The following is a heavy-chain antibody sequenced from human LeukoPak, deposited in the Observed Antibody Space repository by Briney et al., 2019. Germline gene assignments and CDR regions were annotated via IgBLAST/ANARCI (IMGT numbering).Heavy chain of an antibody. CDR2: INTNTGNP. CDR1: GYTFTSYY. J-gene: IGHJ6*03. V-gene: IGHV7-4-1*02. D-gene: IGHD6-13*01. CDR3: ARVVSSSWTDYYYYYYMDV. Sequence: GASVKVSCKASGYTFTSYYMHWVRQAPGQGLEWMGWINTNTGNPTYAQGFTGRFVFSLDTSVSTAYLQISSLKAEDTAVYYCARVVSSSWTDYYYYYYMDVWGKGTTVTVSS.